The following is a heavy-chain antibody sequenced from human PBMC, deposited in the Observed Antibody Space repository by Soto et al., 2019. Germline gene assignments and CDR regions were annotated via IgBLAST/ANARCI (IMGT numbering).Heavy chain of an antibody. CDR3: ARYNWNYSSYYYYYYGMDV. J-gene: IGHJ6*02. Sequence: ASVKVSCKASGYIFTDYYMTWVRQAPGQGLEWMGWINPNTGGTKSAQKFQGRVTMTRDTSISTAYMELSRLTSDDTAVYYRARYNWNYSSYYYYYYGMDVWGQGTTVTVSS. CDR1: GYIFTDYY. V-gene: IGHV1-2*02. D-gene: IGHD1-7*01. CDR2: INPNTGGT.